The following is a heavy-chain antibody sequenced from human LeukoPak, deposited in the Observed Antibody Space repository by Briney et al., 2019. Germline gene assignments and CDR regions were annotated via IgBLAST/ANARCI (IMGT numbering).Heavy chain of an antibody. J-gene: IGHJ4*02. CDR3: ASLSIAAAAPSFDY. CDR2: IIPILGIA. Sequence: SVKVSCKASGGTFSSYAISWVRQAPGQGLEWMGRIIPILGIANYAQKFQGRVTITADKSTSTAYMELSSLRSEDTAVYYCASLSIAAAAPSFDYWGQGTLVTVSS. D-gene: IGHD6-13*01. V-gene: IGHV1-69*04. CDR1: GGTFSSYA.